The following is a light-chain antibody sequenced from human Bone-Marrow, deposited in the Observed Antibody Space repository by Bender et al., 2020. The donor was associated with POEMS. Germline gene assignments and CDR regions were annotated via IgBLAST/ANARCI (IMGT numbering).Light chain of an antibody. CDR2: EVT. Sequence: QSALTQPASVSGSPGQSITISCTGTSSDVGGYNYVSWYQHHPGKAPKIMIYEVTKRPSGVPDRFSGSKSGNTASLTVSGLQAEDEADYFCSSYTASDTYVFGTGTKVTVL. V-gene: IGLV2-8*01. CDR3: SSYTASDTYV. J-gene: IGLJ1*01. CDR1: SSDVGGYNY.